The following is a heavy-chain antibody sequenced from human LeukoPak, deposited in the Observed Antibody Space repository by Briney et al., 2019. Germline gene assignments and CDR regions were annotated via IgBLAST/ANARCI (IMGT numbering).Heavy chain of an antibody. V-gene: IGHV3-23*01. CDR1: GFTFSSYA. Sequence: GGSLRLSCAASGFTFSSYAMSWVRQAPGKGLEWVSAISGSGGSTYYADSVKGRFTISRDNSKNTLYLQMNSLRAEDTAVYYCARDTLGEGEDANYAVYYFDYWGQGTPVTVSS. CDR3: ARDTLGEGEDANYAVYYFDY. CDR2: ISGSGGST. J-gene: IGHJ4*02. D-gene: IGHD4/OR15-4a*01.